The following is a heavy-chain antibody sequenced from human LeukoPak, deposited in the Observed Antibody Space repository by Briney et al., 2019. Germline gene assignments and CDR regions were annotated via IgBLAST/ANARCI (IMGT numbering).Heavy chain of an antibody. CDR1: GFIFSRYW. CDR3: ARDDYYAHDH. J-gene: IGHJ4*02. D-gene: IGHD2-21*02. CDR2: INQDGSEK. V-gene: IGHV3-7*01. Sequence: GGSLRLSCVGSGFIFSRYWMSWVRQAPVKGLEWVANINQDGSEKYYVDSVKGRFTIFRDNAKKSLYLQMNSLRAEDTAVYYCARDDYYAHDHWGQGTLVTVSS.